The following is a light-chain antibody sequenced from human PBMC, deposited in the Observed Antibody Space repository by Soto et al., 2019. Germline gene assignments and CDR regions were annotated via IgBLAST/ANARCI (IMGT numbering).Light chain of an antibody. J-gene: IGLJ2*01. CDR2: ANN. CDR1: SSNIGAGSD. Sequence: QAVVTQPPSVSGAPGQRVTISCNGSSSNIGAGSDVYWYQQLPGTAPKLLIYANNNRPAGVPDRFSGSKSGTSASLAITGLQAEDEADYYCQSYDSSLSGYVVFGGGTKLTVL. V-gene: IGLV1-40*01. CDR3: QSYDSSLSGYVV.